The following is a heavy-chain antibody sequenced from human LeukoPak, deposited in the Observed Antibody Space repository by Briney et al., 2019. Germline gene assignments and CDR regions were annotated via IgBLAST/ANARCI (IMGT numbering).Heavy chain of an antibody. CDR1: GGSFSGYY. CDR3: ARGAGYCSSTSCYGTGPSFDY. D-gene: IGHD2-2*01. Sequence: PSETLSLTCAVYGGSFSGYYWSWVRQPPGKGLEWIGEINHSGSTNYNPSLTSRVTISVDTSKNQFSLKLSSVTAADTAVYYCARGAGYCSSTSCYGTGPSFDYWGQGTLVTVSS. J-gene: IGHJ4*02. V-gene: IGHV4-34*01. CDR2: INHSGST.